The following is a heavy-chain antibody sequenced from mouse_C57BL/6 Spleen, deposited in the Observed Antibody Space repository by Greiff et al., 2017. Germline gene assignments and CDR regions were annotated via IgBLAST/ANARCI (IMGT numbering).Heavy chain of an antibody. J-gene: IGHJ4*01. V-gene: IGHV2-2*01. CDR1: GFSLTSYG. Sequence: VQLQESGPGLVQPSPTLSITCTVSGFSLTSYGVHWVRQSPGKGLEWLGVMWSGGSTDYNAAFITRLSISKDNSNTQVVFKMNSLQADDTAIYYCARNKDGPYYAMDYWGQGTSVTVSS. D-gene: IGHD2-3*01. CDR3: ARNKDGPYYAMDY. CDR2: MWSGGST.